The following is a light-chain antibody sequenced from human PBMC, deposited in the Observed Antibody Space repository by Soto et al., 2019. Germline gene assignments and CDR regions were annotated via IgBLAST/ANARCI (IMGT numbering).Light chain of an antibody. CDR1: QSLGSN. Sequence: VVMTQSPATLSVSPGERAVLSCRASQSLGSNLAWYHHKPGQAPRLLIYADSNRATGIPARFSGSGSGRDFTLTISSLEPEDFSVYYCQQRYNWPITFGQGTRLEIK. CDR3: QQRYNWPIT. CDR2: ADS. J-gene: IGKJ5*01. V-gene: IGKV3-11*02.